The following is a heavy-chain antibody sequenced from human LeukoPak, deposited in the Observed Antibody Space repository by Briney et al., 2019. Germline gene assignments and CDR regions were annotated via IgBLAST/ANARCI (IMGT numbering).Heavy chain of an antibody. V-gene: IGHV3-23*01. J-gene: IGHJ4*02. CDR1: QFTFNNYA. CDR2: ITGSGEST. Sequence: GGSLRLSCAASQFTFNNYAMTWVRQTPGKGLEWVSTITGSGESTYYADSVKGRFTISRDNSKNTLYLQMNSLRAEDTALYYCTKHPIVGAPDYWGKGALVTVSS. D-gene: IGHD1-26*01. CDR3: TKHPIVGAPDY.